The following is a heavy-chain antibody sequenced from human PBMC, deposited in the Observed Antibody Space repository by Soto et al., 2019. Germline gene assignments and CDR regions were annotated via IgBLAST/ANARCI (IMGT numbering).Heavy chain of an antibody. CDR3: AIQYNPDRGFYYYAMDV. J-gene: IGHJ6*02. V-gene: IGHV4-39*01. CDR2: IYYNGRT. Sequence: QLQLQESGPGLVKPSETLSLTCTGSGGSIRSSSYYWAWIRQPPGKGLERIGSIYYNGRTYNNPALKSRVTISVDTSKNQFSLKVSSVTAADTAVYYCAIQYNPDRGFYYYAMDVWGQGTTGSVSS. D-gene: IGHD1-1*01. CDR1: GGSIRSSSYY.